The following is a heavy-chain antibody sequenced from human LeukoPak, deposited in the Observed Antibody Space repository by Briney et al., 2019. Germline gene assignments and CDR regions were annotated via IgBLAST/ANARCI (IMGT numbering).Heavy chain of an antibody. Sequence: SVKVSCKASGGTFSSYAISWVRQAPGQGREWMGGIIPIFGTANYAQKFQGRVTITADESTSTAYMELSSLRSEDTAVYYCARVADIVVVPAAAGYYGMDVWGQGTTVTVSS. V-gene: IGHV1-69*13. J-gene: IGHJ6*02. CDR1: GGTFSSYA. CDR3: ARVADIVVVPAAAGYYGMDV. CDR2: IIPIFGTA. D-gene: IGHD2-2*01.